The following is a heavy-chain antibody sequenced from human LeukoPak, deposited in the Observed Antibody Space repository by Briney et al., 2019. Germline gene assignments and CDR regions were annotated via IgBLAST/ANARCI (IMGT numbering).Heavy chain of an antibody. D-gene: IGHD3-22*01. CDR3: AKSHRSSGYPPDY. Sequence: GESLRLSCAPSAFTVSSNYMTWVRQAPGKGLEWVSSIYRDGTTYYADSVKGRFTISRDTSENTLYLQMNSLRAEDTAVYYCAKSHRSSGYPPDYWGQGTLVTVSS. CDR2: IYRDGTT. V-gene: IGHV3-66*01. J-gene: IGHJ4*02. CDR1: AFTVSSNY.